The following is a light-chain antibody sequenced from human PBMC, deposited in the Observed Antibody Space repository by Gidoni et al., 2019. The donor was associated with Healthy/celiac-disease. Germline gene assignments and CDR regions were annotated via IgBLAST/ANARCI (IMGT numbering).Light chain of an antibody. J-gene: IGKJ1*01. Sequence: DIQMTQSPSSLSASVGDRVTITCRASQSISSSLNWYQEKPGKAPKLLIFASSTLQRGVPSRFSGSGSGTDFTLTIGSLQPEDFATYYCQQSYSTPRTFGQGTKVEIK. CDR2: ASS. CDR3: QQSYSTPRT. CDR1: QSISSS. V-gene: IGKV1-39*01.